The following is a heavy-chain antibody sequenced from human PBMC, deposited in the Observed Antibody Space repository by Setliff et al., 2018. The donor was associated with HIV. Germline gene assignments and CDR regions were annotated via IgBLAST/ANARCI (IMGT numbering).Heavy chain of an antibody. CDR2: ISTYNGNT. CDR3: ARRKTHSGSFHDAFDI. Sequence: ASVKVSCKASGYTFTSYGISWVRQAPGQGLEWMGWISTYNGNTNYAQKPQGRVTITMNTSISTAYMDLSSLRSEDTAVYYCARRKTHSGSFHDAFDIWGQGTMVTVSS. D-gene: IGHD1-26*01. CDR1: GYTFTSYG. V-gene: IGHV1-18*01. J-gene: IGHJ3*02.